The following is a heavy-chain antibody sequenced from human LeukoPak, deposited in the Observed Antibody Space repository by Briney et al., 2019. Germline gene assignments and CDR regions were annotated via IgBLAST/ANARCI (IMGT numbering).Heavy chain of an antibody. CDR3: AGGPNYHYFEF. CDR2: GSNSGNT. J-gene: IGHJ4*01. Sequence: PSETLSLTCTVSGVSITTHYWSWIRQPPGQGLEWIGFGSNSGNTNYNPSLKGRVTISVDTSKSQFSLKLTSVTAADTAMYYCAGGPNYHYFEFWGLGTLVTVSS. D-gene: IGHD1-7*01. CDR1: GVSITTHY. V-gene: IGHV4-59*11.